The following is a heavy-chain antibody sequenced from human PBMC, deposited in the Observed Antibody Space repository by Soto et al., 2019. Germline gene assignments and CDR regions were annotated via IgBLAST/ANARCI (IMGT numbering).Heavy chain of an antibody. CDR3: ARSKVIMPIDY. Sequence: GGSLRLSCAASGFTFSSYAMHWVRQAPGKGLEWVAVISYDGSNKYYADSVKGRFTISRDNSKNTLYLQMNSLRAEDTAVYYCARSKVIMPIDYWGQGTLVTVSS. V-gene: IGHV3-30-3*01. D-gene: IGHD3-10*01. CDR1: GFTFSSYA. CDR2: ISYDGSNK. J-gene: IGHJ4*02.